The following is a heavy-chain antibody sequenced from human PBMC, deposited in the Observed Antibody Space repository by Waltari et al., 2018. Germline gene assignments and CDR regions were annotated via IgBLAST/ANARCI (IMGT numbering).Heavy chain of an antibody. CDR1: GYTLTELS. D-gene: IGHD2-2*01. V-gene: IGHV1-24*01. Sequence: QVQLVQSGAEVKKPGASVKVSCKVSGYTLTELSMHWVRQAPGKVLGWMGGFDPEDGETIYAQKVKGRVTMTEDTPTDTAYMELSSLRSEDTAVYYCATPYCSSTSCFPKGNDAFDIWGQGTMVTVSS. CDR3: ATPYCSSTSCFPKGNDAFDI. J-gene: IGHJ3*02. CDR2: FDPEDGET.